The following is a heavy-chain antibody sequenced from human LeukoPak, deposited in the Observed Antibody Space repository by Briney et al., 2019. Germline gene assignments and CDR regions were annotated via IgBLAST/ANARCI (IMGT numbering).Heavy chain of an antibody. V-gene: IGHV3-48*03. D-gene: IGHD3-22*01. Sequence: PGGSLRLSCAASGFTFSSYEMNWVRQAPGKGLEWVSYISSSGSTIYYADSAKGRFTISRDNAKNSLYLQMNSLRAEDTAVYYCARDPGANYYDSSGTYFDYWGQGTLVTVSS. CDR2: ISSSGSTI. CDR1: GFTFSSYE. CDR3: ARDPGANYYDSSGTYFDY. J-gene: IGHJ4*02.